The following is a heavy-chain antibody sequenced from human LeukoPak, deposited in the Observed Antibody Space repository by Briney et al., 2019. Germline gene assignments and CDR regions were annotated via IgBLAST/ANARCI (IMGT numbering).Heavy chain of an antibody. D-gene: IGHD6-6*01. CDR2: IYYRGST. CDR3: ARDFSSSSSVYYYYYMDV. J-gene: IGHJ6*03. CDR1: GFTFSNYA. V-gene: IGHV4-39*07. Sequence: PGGSLRLSCAASGFTFSNYAMSWVRQAPGKGLEWIGTIYYRGSTYYNPSLKSRVTISVDTSKNQFSLRLSSVTAADTAVYYCARDFSSSSSVYYYYYMDVWGKGTTVTVSS.